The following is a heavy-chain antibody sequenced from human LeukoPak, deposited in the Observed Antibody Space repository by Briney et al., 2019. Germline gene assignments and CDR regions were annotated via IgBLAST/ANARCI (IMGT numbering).Heavy chain of an antibody. V-gene: IGHV4-39*01. J-gene: IGHJ4*02. D-gene: IGHD6-6*01. CDR1: GGSISSSSYY. CDR2: IYYSGST. Sequence: PSETLSLTRTVSGGSISSSSYYWGWIRQPPGKGLEWIGSIYYSGSTYYNPSLKSRVTISVDTSKNQFSLKLSSVTAADTAVYYCARLSSIAARGPFDYWGQGTLVTVSS. CDR3: ARLSSIAARGPFDY.